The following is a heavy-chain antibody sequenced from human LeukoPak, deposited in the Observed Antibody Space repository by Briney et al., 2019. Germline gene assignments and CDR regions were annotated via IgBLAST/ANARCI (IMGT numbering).Heavy chain of an antibody. CDR2: INPNSGGT. Sequence: GASVKVSCKASGYTFTGYYLHWVRQAPGQGLEWMGWINPNSGGTNSAQKFQGRVTLTRDTSISTAYMELSRLRSDDTAVYYCASAGAVNWGSATYYSDHWGQGTLVTVSS. J-gene: IGHJ4*02. CDR3: ASAGAVNWGSATYYSDH. D-gene: IGHD7-27*01. CDR1: GYTFTGYY. V-gene: IGHV1-2*02.